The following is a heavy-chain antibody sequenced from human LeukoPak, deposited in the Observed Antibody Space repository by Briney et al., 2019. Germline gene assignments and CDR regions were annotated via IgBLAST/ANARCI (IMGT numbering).Heavy chain of an antibody. CDR2: IWYDGSKT. V-gene: IGHV3-30*02. J-gene: IGHJ4*02. CDR1: GFTFTNYG. Sequence: PGGSLGLSCTTSGFTFTNYGINWVRQAPGKGLEWVAAIWYDGSKTSYTDSVKGRFTISRDNSKNTLYLQMNSLRAEDTAVYYCAKNLDYWGQGTLVTVSS. CDR3: AKNLDY.